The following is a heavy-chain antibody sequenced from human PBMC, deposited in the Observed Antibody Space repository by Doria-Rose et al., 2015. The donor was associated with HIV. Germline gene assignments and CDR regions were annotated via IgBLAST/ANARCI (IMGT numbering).Heavy chain of an antibody. CDR3: ARIKSSRWYHKYYFDF. Sequence: QITLKESGPVLVKPTETLTPTCTVSGVSLSSPGMGVSWIRQPPGKALEWLANIISDDERSYKTSLKSRFTISRGTSKSQVVLTMTDMDPVDTATYYCARIKSSRWYHKYYFDFWGQGTLVIVSA. CDR1: GVSLSSPGMG. V-gene: IGHV2-26*01. D-gene: IGHD6-13*01. CDR2: IISDDER. J-gene: IGHJ4*02.